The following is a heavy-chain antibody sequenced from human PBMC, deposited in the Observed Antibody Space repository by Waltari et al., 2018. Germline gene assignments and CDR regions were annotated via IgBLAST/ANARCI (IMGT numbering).Heavy chain of an antibody. V-gene: IGHV3-53*01. D-gene: IGHD2-21*01. CDR3: ARAHLNGGDSWAFDI. Sequence: EVQLVESGGGLIQPGGSLRLSCAASGFTVSSNYMSWVRQAPGKGLEWVSVIYSGGSTYYADSVKGRFTISRDNSKNTLYLQMNSLRAEDTAVYYCARAHLNGGDSWAFDIWGQGTMVTVSS. CDR2: IYSGGST. CDR1: GFTVSSNY. J-gene: IGHJ3*02.